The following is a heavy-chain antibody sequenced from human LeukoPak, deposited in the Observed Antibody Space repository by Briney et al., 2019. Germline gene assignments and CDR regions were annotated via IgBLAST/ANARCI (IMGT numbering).Heavy chain of an antibody. V-gene: IGHV3-9*01. J-gene: IGHJ4*02. CDR2: ISWNSGSI. CDR3: ARDFMYNTLCTGC. Sequence: GRSLRLSCAASGFTFDDYAMHWVRQAPGKGLEWVSGISWNSGSIGYADSVKGRFTISRDNAKNTLYLQMNSLRAEDTAVYYCARDFMYNTLCTGCWGQGTLVTVSS. D-gene: IGHD1-14*01. CDR1: GFTFDDYA.